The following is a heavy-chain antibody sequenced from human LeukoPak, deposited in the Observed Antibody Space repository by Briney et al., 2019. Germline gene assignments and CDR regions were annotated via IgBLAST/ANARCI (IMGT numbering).Heavy chain of an antibody. CDR2: IYYSGGT. D-gene: IGHD4-23*01. CDR1: GGSISSSSYY. CDR3: ARMGENGGYTTTFDY. V-gene: IGHV4-39*01. Sequence: PSETLSLTCTVSGGSISSSSYYWGWIRQPPGKGLEWIGSIYYSGGTYYNPSLKSRVTISVDTSKNQFSLKLSSVTAADTAVYYCARMGENGGYTTTFDYWGQGTLVTVSS. J-gene: IGHJ4*02.